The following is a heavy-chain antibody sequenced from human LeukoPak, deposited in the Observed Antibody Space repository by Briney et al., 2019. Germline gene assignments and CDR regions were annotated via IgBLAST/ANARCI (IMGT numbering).Heavy chain of an antibody. Sequence: GGSLRLSCTASGFTFGDYAMSWFRQAPGKGLEWVGFIRSKAYGGTTEYAASVKGRFTISRDDSKSIAYLQMNSLRAEDTAIYYCARGGDYGVKIDYWGQGTLVTVSS. J-gene: IGHJ4*02. V-gene: IGHV3-49*03. D-gene: IGHD4-17*01. CDR1: GFTFGDYA. CDR2: IRSKAYGGTT. CDR3: ARGGDYGVKIDY.